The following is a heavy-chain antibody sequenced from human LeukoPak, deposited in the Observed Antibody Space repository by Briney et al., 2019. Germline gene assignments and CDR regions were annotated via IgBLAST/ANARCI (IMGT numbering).Heavy chain of an antibody. Sequence: SGPTLVKPTQTLTLTCTFSGFSLSTSGVGVGWIRQPPGKALEWLALVYWDDDKRYSPSLKSRLTITKDTSKNQVVLTMTNMDPVDTATYYCAHTTSHFDCSGGSCYLAPGTYFDYWGQGTPVTVSS. CDR3: AHTTSHFDCSGGSCYLAPGTYFDY. J-gene: IGHJ4*02. V-gene: IGHV2-5*02. CDR1: GFSLSTSGVG. CDR2: VYWDDDK. D-gene: IGHD2-15*01.